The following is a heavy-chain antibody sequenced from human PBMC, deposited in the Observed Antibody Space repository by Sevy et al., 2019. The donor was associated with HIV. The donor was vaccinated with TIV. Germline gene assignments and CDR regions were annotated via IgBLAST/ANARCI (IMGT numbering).Heavy chain of an antibody. CDR3: AAGRIAARLLRVWYYGMDV. V-gene: IGHV1-24*01. Sequence: ASVKVSCKVSGYTLTELSMHWVRQAPGKGLEWMGGFDPEDGETIYAQKFQGRVTMTEDTSTDTAYMELSSLRSEDTAVYYCAAGRIAARLLRVWYYGMDVWGQGTTVTVSS. D-gene: IGHD6-6*01. CDR2: FDPEDGET. CDR1: GYTLTELS. J-gene: IGHJ6*02.